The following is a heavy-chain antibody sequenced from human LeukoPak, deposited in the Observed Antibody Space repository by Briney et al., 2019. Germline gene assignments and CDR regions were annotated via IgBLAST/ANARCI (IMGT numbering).Heavy chain of an antibody. CDR3: ARGRWTGTATTYYLDS. D-gene: IGHD3/OR15-3a*01. V-gene: IGHV1-3*01. Sequence: GASVKLCCKASGYTFTNNAIQWGRQGPGQRLGWMGWIDAKNGRTKYTQNFQARLTNTTDTSASTAYMELTSLRSEDTALYFCARGRWTGTATTYYLDSWGQGTLVTVSS. CDR2: IDAKNGRT. J-gene: IGHJ4*02. CDR1: GYTFTNNA.